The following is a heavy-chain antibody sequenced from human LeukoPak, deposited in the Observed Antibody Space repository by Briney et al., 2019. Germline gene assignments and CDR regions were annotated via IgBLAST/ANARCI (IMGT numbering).Heavy chain of an antibody. CDR3: ARQDASGYYYYGVDV. V-gene: IGHV5-51*01. Sequence: GAALKISCKGSGYSFTTYWIGWVREMPGKGLEWMGIIYPGNSNTRYSPSFQGQVTISADKSISTAYVQRSRLKASDTAMYYCARQDASGYYYYGVDVWGQGTTVTVSS. J-gene: IGHJ6*02. CDR2: IYPGNSNT. D-gene: IGHD3-10*01. CDR1: GYSFTTYW.